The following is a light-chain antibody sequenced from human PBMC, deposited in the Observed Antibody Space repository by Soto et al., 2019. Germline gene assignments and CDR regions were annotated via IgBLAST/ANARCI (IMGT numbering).Light chain of an antibody. CDR3: QQYDNCPLT. CDR1: RSVSSN. J-gene: IGKJ4*01. Sequence: EIVMTQSPATLSVSPGERATLSCRASRSVSSNLAWYQQKPGQAPRFLIYGASTRDTGIPARFSGSGSGTEFTLTISSLQSEDFAVYYCQQYDNCPLTFGGGTKVEIK. V-gene: IGKV3-15*01. CDR2: GAS.